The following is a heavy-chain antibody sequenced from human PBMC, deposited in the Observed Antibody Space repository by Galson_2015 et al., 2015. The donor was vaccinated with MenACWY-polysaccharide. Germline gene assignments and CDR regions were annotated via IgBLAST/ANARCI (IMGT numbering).Heavy chain of an antibody. CDR2: IKKDGSEK. J-gene: IGHJ6*02. Sequence: SLRLSCAASGFTFSSYWMTWVRQAPGKGLEWVANIKKDGSEKYYVVSVKGRFTISRDNSKNLLYLQMHSLRADDTAVYSCARGHYGMDVSRQGTTVTVSS. CDR3: ARGHYGMDV. CDR1: GFTFSSYW. V-gene: IGHV3-7*01.